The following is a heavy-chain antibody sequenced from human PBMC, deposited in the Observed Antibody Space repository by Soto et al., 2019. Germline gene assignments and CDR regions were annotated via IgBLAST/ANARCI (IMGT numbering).Heavy chain of an antibody. CDR1: GFSLSEHG. J-gene: IGHJ4*02. Sequence: QVHLVQSGGGVVQPGRSLRLSCAASGFSLSEHGMHWVRQAPGKGLEWLSFINYDGDKKYLVDSVKGRFTVSRDNSANGLYLQMSSLRGEDSGVYYCARDHLRSRFYYQNLGYWGQG. CDR3: ARDHLRSRFYYQNLGY. V-gene: IGHV3-33*01. D-gene: IGHD2-2*01. CDR2: INYDGDKK.